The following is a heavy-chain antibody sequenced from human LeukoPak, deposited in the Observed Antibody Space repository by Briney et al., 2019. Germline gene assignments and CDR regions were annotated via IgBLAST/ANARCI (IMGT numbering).Heavy chain of an antibody. CDR3: ARHQGDCSGGSCYSPLHDVFSF. V-gene: IGHV5-51*01. Sequence: AGEPLKISCKGSGYSFKTYWIGWVRQMPGKGLEWMGIIYPSDSDTRYSPSFQGQVTISADKSINTAYLQWSSLKASDTAMYYCARHQGDCSGGSCYSPLHDVFSFWGQGTLVTVSS. J-gene: IGHJ3*01. CDR1: GYSFKTYW. D-gene: IGHD2-15*01. CDR2: IYPSDSDT.